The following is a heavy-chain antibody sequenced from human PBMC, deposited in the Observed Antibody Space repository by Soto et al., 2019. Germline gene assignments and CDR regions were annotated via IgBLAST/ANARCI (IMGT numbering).Heavy chain of an antibody. Sequence: QVQLVKSGTEVKKPGSSVKVSCKASADTLSFYTINWVRQAPGLGLEWVGRINPIVSMSNYAQKFQGGLSMTANISPSPAYRELGSLRSVDTAMYFCAAHYGSGYRAFDYWGQGAPFIVS. CDR3: AAHYGSGYRAFDY. J-gene: IGHJ4*02. CDR2: INPIVSMS. V-gene: IGHV1-69*02. CDR1: ADTLSFYT. D-gene: IGHD3-10*01.